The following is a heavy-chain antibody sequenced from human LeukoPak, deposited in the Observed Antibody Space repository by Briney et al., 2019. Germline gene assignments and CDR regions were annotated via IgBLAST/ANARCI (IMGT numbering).Heavy chain of an antibody. D-gene: IGHD5-18*01. J-gene: IGHJ4*02. CDR1: GGSISSGGYS. V-gene: IGHV4-30-2*01. Sequence: SETLSLTCAVSGGSISSGGYSWSWIRQPPGKGLEWIGYIYHSGSTYYNPSLKSRVTISVDRSKSQFSLKLSSVTAADTAVYYGARAVDSCGYSESYYFDYWGQGTLVTVSS. CDR2: IYHSGST. CDR3: ARAVDSCGYSESYYFDY.